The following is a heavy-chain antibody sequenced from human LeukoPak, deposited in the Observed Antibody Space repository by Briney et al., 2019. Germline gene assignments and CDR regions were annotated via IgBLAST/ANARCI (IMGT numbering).Heavy chain of an antibody. V-gene: IGHV1-18*01. CDR1: GYTFTSYG. D-gene: IGHD6-19*01. CDR3: AREEYSSGWFRRDY. J-gene: IGHJ4*02. Sequence: GASVKVSCKASGYTFTSYGISWVRQAPGQGLEWMGWISAYNGNTNYAQKLQGRVTITTDTSTSTAYMELRSLRSDDTAVYYCAREEYSSGWFRRDYWGQGTLVTVPS. CDR2: ISAYNGNT.